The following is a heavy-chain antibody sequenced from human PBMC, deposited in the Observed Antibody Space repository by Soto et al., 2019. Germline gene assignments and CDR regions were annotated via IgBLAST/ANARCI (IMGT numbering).Heavy chain of an antibody. CDR1: GYTFTSYG. D-gene: IGHD6-13*01. J-gene: IGHJ4*02. V-gene: IGHV1-18*01. CDR3: ARDHGVVGAAAGTNY. Sequence: ASVKVSCKASGYTFTSYGISWVRQAPGQGLEWMGWISAYNGNTNYAQKLQGRVTMTTDTSTSTAYMELRSLRSDDTAVYYCARDHGVVGAAAGTNYWGQGTLVTVSS. CDR2: ISAYNGNT.